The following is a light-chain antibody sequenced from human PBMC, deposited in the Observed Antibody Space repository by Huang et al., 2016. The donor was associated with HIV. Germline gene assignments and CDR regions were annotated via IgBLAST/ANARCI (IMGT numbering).Light chain of an antibody. J-gene: IGKJ4*01. CDR1: QSVSSY. CDR3: QQRSNRPPLT. CDR2: DAS. V-gene: IGKV3-11*01. Sequence: EIILTQSPATLSLSPGERATLSCRASQSVSSYLAWYQQNPGQAPRLLIYDASNRATGIPARFSGSGSGTDFTITISSLEPEDFAVYYCQQRSNRPPLTFGGGTKVEIK.